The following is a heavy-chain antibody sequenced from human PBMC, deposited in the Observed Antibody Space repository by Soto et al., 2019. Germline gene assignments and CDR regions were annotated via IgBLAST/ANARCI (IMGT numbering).Heavy chain of an antibody. Sequence: SVKVSCKASGGTFSSYAISWVRQAPGQGLEWMGGIIPIFGTANYAQKFQGRVTITADKSTSTAYMELSSLRSEDTAVYYCARGLIEMATINAFDIWGQGTMVTVSS. J-gene: IGHJ3*02. CDR3: ARGLIEMATINAFDI. CDR2: IIPIFGTA. D-gene: IGHD5-12*01. CDR1: GGTFSSYA. V-gene: IGHV1-69*06.